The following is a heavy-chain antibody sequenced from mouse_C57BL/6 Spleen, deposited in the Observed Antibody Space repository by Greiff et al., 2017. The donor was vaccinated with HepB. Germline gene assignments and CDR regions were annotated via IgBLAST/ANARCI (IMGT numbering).Heavy chain of an antibody. CDR3: ARDYYGSSLFDY. CDR2: ISDGGSYT. D-gene: IGHD1-1*01. Sequence: EVTLVESGGGLVKPGGSLKLSCAASGFTFSSYAMSWVRQTPEKRLEWVATISDGGSYTYYPDNVKGRFTISRDNAKNNLYLQMSHLKSEDTAIYYCARDYYGSSLFDYWGQGTTLTVSS. V-gene: IGHV5-4*01. CDR1: GFTFSSYA. J-gene: IGHJ2*01.